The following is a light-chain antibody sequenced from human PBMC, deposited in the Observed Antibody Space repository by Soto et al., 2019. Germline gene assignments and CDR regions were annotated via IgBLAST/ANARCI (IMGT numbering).Light chain of an antibody. Sequence: QSALTQPASVSGSPGQSTTISCTGTSSDVGSYKLVSWYQQHPGKAPKLMIYEGSKRPSGVSNRFSGSKSGNTASLTISGLQAEDEADYYCCSYAGISTFVVFGGGTKVTVL. CDR1: SSDVGSYKL. CDR2: EGS. J-gene: IGLJ2*01. V-gene: IGLV2-23*03. CDR3: CSYAGISTFVV.